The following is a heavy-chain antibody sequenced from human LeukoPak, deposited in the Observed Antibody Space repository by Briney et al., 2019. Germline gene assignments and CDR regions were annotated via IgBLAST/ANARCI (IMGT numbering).Heavy chain of an antibody. D-gene: IGHD6-6*01. V-gene: IGHV5-10-1*01. CDR1: GYSFSSYW. CDR3: ARPIGSSFDY. J-gene: IGHJ4*02. Sequence: GESLRISCKGSGYSFSSYWISWVRQMPGKGLEWMGRIDPSDSYTNYSPSSQGHVTISADKSISTAYLQWSSLKASDSAMYYCARPIGSSFDYWGQGTPVTVSS. CDR2: IDPSDSYT.